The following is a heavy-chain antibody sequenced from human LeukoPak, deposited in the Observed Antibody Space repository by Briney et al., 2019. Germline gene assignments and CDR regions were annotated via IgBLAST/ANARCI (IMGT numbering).Heavy chain of an antibody. CDR1: GGSISSYY. CDR2: IYTSGST. Sequence: SETLPLTCTVSGGSISSYYWSWIRQPAGKGLEWIGRIYTSGSTNYNPSLKSRVTMSVDTSKNQFSLKLSSVTAADTAVYYCARSGSDYYDSSGYYDYWGQGTLVTVSS. CDR3: ARSGSDYYDSSGYYDY. V-gene: IGHV4-4*07. J-gene: IGHJ4*02. D-gene: IGHD3-22*01.